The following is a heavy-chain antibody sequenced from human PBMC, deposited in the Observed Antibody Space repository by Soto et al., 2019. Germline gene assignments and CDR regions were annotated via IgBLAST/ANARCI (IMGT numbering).Heavy chain of an antibody. D-gene: IGHD3-3*01. J-gene: IGHJ4*02. CDR3: AKGNVLRFLEWPD. CDR2: ISYDGSNK. V-gene: IGHV3-30*18. Sequence: QVQLVESGGGVVQPGRSLRLSCAASGFTFSSYGMHWVRQAPGKGLEWVAVISYDGSNKYYADSVKGRFTISRDNSKNTLYLQMNSLRAEDTAVYYCAKGNVLRFLEWPDWGQGTLVTVSS. CDR1: GFTFSSYG.